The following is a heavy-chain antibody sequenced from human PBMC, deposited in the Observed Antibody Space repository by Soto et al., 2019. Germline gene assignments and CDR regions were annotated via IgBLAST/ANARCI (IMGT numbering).Heavy chain of an antibody. J-gene: IGHJ4*02. D-gene: IGHD4-17*01. V-gene: IGHV1-18*01. CDR2: ISAYNGNT. CDR3: ARDRATVVTPDY. Sequence: VKVACKASGYTFTIYGISWVRQAPGQGLEWMGWISAYNGNTNYAQKLQGRVTMTTDTSTSTAYMELRSLRSDHTAVYYCARDRATVVTPDYWGQGTLVTVSS. CDR1: GYTFTIYG.